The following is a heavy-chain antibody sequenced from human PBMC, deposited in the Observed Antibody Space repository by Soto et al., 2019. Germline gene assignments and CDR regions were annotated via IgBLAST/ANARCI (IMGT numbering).Heavy chain of an antibody. CDR2: IYHSGST. CDR3: ARDHTYENSSGWNRGYNWFDP. D-gene: IGHD6-19*01. V-gene: IGHV4-4*02. CDR1: GGSISSSNW. Sequence: SETLSLTCAVSGGSISSSNWWSWVRQPPGKGLEWIGEIYHSGSTNYNPSLKSRVTISVDKSKNQFSLKLSSVTAADTAVYYCARDHTYENSSGWNRGYNWFDPWXQGTLVT. J-gene: IGHJ5*02.